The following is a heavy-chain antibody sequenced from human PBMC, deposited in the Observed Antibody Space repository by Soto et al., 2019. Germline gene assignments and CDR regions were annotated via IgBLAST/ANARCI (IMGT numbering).Heavy chain of an antibody. Sequence: ASVKVSCKASGYTFTSYGISWVRQAPGQGLERMGWISAYNGNTNYAQKLQGRVTMTTDTSTSKAYMELRSLRSDDTAVYYCARDDSSSWYVDYYYGMDVWGQGTTVTVSS. J-gene: IGHJ6*02. V-gene: IGHV1-18*04. D-gene: IGHD6-13*01. CDR2: ISAYNGNT. CDR3: ARDDSSSWYVDYYYGMDV. CDR1: GYTFTSYG.